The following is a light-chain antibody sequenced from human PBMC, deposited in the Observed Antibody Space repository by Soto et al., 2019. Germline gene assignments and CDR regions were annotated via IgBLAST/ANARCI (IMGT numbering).Light chain of an antibody. CDR1: QSISSW. CDR2: DAS. CDR3: KQYNSYWT. V-gene: IGKV1-5*01. J-gene: IGKJ1*01. Sequence: DIQMTQSPSTLSASLGDRVTITCRGSQSISSWLAWYQQKPGKAPKLLIYDASSLQSGVPSRFSGSGSGTEFTLTIRSLQPDDFATYYCKQYNSYWTFGQGTKVDI.